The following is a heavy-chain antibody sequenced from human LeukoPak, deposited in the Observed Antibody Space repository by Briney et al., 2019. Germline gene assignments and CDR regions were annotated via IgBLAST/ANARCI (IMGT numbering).Heavy chain of an antibody. J-gene: IGHJ3*01. CDR1: GGSISRYY. V-gene: IGHV4-59*08. D-gene: IGHD5-18*01. CDR2: IYYSGST. Sequence: PSETLSLTCTVSGGSISRYYWSWIRQPPGKGPEWIGYIYYSGSTNYNPSLESRVTMSVDTSKNQFSLKLRSVTAADTAVYYCARPGVGSGRYGAFDVWGQGTMVTVSS. CDR3: ARPGVGSGRYGAFDV.